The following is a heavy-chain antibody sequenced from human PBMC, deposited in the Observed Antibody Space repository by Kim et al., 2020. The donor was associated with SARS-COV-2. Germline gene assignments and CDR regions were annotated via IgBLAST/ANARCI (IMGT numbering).Heavy chain of an antibody. V-gene: IGHV4-34*01. D-gene: IGHD4-17*01. J-gene: IGHJ5*02. CDR2: INHSGST. CDR1: GGSFSDYY. CDR3: ARPLSAVTS. Sequence: SETLSLTCAVYGGSFSDYYWSWIRQPPGKGLEWIGEINHSGSTNYNPSLKSRVTISVDTSKNQFSLKLSSVTAADTAVYYCARPLSAVTSWGQGTLVTVS.